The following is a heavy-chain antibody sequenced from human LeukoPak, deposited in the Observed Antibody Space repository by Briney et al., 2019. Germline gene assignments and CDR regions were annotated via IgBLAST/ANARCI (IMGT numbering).Heavy chain of an antibody. CDR1: GFTFSSYG. J-gene: IGHJ5*02. CDR2: ISYDGSNK. Sequence: PGRSLRLSRAASGFTFSSYGMHWVRQAPGKGLEWVAVISYDGSNKYYADSVKGRFTISRDNSKNTLYLQMNSLRAEDTAVYYCATRIYGSGSFNWFDPWGQGTLVTVSS. CDR3: ATRIYGSGSFNWFDP. D-gene: IGHD3-10*01. V-gene: IGHV3-30*03.